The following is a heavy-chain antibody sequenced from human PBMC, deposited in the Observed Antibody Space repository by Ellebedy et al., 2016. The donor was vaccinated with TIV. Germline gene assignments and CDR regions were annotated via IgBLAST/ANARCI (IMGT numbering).Heavy chain of an antibody. CDR1: GFTFSSYG. V-gene: IGHV3-30*18. J-gene: IGHJ4*02. CDR3: AKDSRGSYGDY. CDR2: ISYDGSNK. D-gene: IGHD1-26*01. Sequence: GGSLRLSXAASGFTFSSYGMHWVRQAPGKGLEWVAVISYDGSNKYYADSVKGRFTISRDNSKNTLYLQMNSLRAENTAVYYCAKDSRGSYGDYWGQGTLVTVSS.